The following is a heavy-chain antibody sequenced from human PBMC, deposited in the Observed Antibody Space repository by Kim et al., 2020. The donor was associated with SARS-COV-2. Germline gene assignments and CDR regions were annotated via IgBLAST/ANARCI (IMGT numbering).Heavy chain of an antibody. CDR3: ARGPSLPRTGIFDF. J-gene: IGHJ4*02. Sequence: GGSLRLSCIASQFTFGDYEMHWIRQAPGGGLEWLSFISPTGEIVYNAESVKGRVTVSRDNAKNSLFLHIDSLRVDDTAVYFCARGPSLPRTGIFDFWGQGALVTVSS. CDR1: QFTFGDYE. D-gene: IGHD7-27*01. CDR2: ISPTGEIV. V-gene: IGHV3-48*03.